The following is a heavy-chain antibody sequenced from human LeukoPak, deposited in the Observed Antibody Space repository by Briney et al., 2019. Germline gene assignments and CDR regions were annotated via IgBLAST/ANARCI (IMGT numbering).Heavy chain of an antibody. D-gene: IGHD7-27*01. V-gene: IGHV4-34*01. Sequence: SETLSLTCAVYGGSFSGYYWSWIRQPPGKGLEWIGEINHSGSTSYNPSLKSRVTISVDTSKNQFSLKLSSVTAADTAVYYCARDPKLGLDYWGQGTLVTVSS. J-gene: IGHJ4*02. CDR2: INHSGST. CDR3: ARDPKLGLDY. CDR1: GGSFSGYY.